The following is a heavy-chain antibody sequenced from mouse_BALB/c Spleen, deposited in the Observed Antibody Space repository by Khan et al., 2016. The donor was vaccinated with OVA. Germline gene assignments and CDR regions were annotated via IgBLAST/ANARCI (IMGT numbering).Heavy chain of an antibody. CDR2: IWGDGST. D-gene: IGHD2-10*01. J-gene: IGHJ4*01. CDR3: ASAYYRHYRYAMYS. V-gene: IGHV2-6-7*01. Sequence: QVQLKDSGPGLVAPSQSLSITCTVSGFSLTGYGVNWVRKPPGKGLEWLGMIWGDGSTDYTSALNSRRSISKDNSKSQISLKMNSLQTDDTARSYCASAYYRHYRYAMYSLAQGTSVPFSS. CDR1: GFSLTGYG.